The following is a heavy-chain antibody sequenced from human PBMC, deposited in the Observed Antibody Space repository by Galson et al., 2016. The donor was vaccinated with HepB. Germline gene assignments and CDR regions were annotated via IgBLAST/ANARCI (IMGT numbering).Heavy chain of an antibody. V-gene: IGHV3-48*04. Sequence: SLRLSCAASGFTFSIYSMNWVRQSPGKGLEWISYIDGESGIILYADSVKGRFTISRDNAVNSLHLQMNTLRGEDTAVYYCARDGTGTGSYSGAFYWGQGTLVTVSS. CDR3: ARDGTGTGSYSGAFY. CDR1: GFTFSIYS. J-gene: IGHJ4*02. D-gene: IGHD1-26*01. CDR2: IDGESGII.